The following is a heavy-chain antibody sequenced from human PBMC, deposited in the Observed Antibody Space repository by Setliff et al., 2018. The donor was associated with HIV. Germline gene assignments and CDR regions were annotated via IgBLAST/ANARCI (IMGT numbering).Heavy chain of an antibody. CDR1: GFDFSNYW. CDR2: IDTDGSRT. J-gene: IGHJ3*02. Sequence: LRLSCAAAGFDFSNYWIHWVRQVAGKGLVWVSHIDTDGSRTTYADSVKGRFTISRDNAKSSLYLQMSSLRAEDTAVYYCARQDDYFDSSGYYLGYDGFDIWGQGTMVTVSS. CDR3: ARQDDYFDSSGYYLGYDGFDI. V-gene: IGHV3-74*01. D-gene: IGHD3-22*01.